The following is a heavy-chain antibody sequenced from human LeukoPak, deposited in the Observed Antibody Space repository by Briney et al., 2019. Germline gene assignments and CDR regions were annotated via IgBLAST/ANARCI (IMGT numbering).Heavy chain of an antibody. J-gene: IGHJ4*02. CDR3: ARDGNDYYDSSGYLDY. Sequence: ASVKVSCKASGGTFGSYAISWVRQAPGQGLEWMGRIIPILGIANYAQKFQGRVTITADKSTSTAYMELSSLRSEDTAVYYCARDGNDYYDSSGYLDYWGQGTLVTVSS. V-gene: IGHV1-69*04. D-gene: IGHD3-22*01. CDR2: IIPILGIA. CDR1: GGTFGSYA.